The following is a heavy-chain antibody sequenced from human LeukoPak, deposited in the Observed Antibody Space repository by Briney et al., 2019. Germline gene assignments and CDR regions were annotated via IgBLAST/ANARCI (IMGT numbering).Heavy chain of an antibody. CDR3: ARVKGVVVVDTSFDY. D-gene: IGHD2-15*01. CDR1: GFTFSSYG. Sequence: GGSLRLSCAASGFTFSSYGMHWVRQAPGKGLEWVAVISYDGSNKYYADSVRGRFTISRDDSKNTLYLQMNSLRAEDTAVYYCARVKGVVVVDTSFDYWGQGTLVTVSS. V-gene: IGHV3-30*03. J-gene: IGHJ4*02. CDR2: ISYDGSNK.